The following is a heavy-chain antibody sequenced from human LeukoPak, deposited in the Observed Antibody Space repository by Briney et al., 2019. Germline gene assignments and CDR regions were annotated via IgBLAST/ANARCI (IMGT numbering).Heavy chain of an antibody. J-gene: IGHJ4*02. CDR3: AKDPDYGDSSGD. Sequence: PGGSLRLSCAASGFTFSSYAMSWVRQAPGKGLEWVSAISGSGGSTYFADSVKGRFTISRDNSKNTLYLQMNSLRAEDTAVYYCAKDPDYGDSSGDWGQGTLVTVSS. D-gene: IGHD4-17*01. CDR2: ISGSGGST. V-gene: IGHV3-23*01. CDR1: GFTFSSYA.